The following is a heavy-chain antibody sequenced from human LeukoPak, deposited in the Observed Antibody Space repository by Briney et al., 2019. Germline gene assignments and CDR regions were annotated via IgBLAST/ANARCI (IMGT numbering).Heavy chain of an antibody. CDR1: GYTFTSYG. Sequence: ASVKVSCKASGYTFTSYGINWVRQATGQGLEWMGWMNPNSGNTGYAQKFQGRVTMTRNTSISTAYMELSSLRSEDTAVYYCARVAVQSITIFGVVTQYYYYYYGMDVWGQGTTVTVSS. CDR2: MNPNSGNT. J-gene: IGHJ6*02. V-gene: IGHV1-8*02. D-gene: IGHD3-3*01. CDR3: ARVAVQSITIFGVVTQYYYYYYGMDV.